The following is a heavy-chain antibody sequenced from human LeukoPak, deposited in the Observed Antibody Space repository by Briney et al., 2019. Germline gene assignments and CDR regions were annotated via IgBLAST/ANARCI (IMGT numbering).Heavy chain of an antibody. Sequence: ASVKVSCKASGYSFTSYCMHWVRQAPGQGLEWMGWISAYNGNTNYAQKLQGRVTMTTDTSTSTAYMELRSLRSDDTAVYYCARELSLTTVATHRIFDYWGQGTLVTVSS. D-gene: IGHD4-23*01. CDR3: ARELSLTTVATHRIFDY. J-gene: IGHJ4*02. V-gene: IGHV1-18*04. CDR1: GYSFTSYC. CDR2: ISAYNGNT.